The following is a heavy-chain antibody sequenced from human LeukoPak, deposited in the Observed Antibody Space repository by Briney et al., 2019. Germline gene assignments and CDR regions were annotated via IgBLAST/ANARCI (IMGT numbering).Heavy chain of an antibody. V-gene: IGHV3-53*05. CDR3: AKPYDYGDYGATNWFDP. J-gene: IGHJ5*02. D-gene: IGHD4-17*01. CDR2: IYSGGST. Sequence: PGGSLRLSCAASGFTVSSNYMSWVRQAPGKGLEWVSVIYSGGSTYYADSVKGRFTISRDNSKNTLYLQMNSLRAEDTAVYYCAKPYDYGDYGATNWFDPWGQGTLVTVSS. CDR1: GFTVSSNY.